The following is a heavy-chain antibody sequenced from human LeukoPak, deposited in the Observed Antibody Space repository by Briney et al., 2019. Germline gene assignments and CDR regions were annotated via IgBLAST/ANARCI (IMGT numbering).Heavy chain of an antibody. D-gene: IGHD5-18*01. CDR1: GGSFSSYY. V-gene: IGHV4-59*01. CDR2: IYYSGST. J-gene: IGHJ4*02. Sequence: SETLSLTCAVYGGSFSSYYWSWIRQPPGKGLEWIGHIYYSGSTNYNPSLKSRATISIDTSKNQFSLRLSSVTAADTAVYYCARGAAGYSYGWGQGTLVTVSS. CDR3: ARGAAGYSYG.